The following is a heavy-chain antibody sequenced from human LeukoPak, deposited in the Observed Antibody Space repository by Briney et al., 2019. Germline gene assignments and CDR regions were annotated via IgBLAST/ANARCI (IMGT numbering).Heavy chain of an antibody. V-gene: IGHV4-34*01. CDR1: GVSLSGYS. CDR2: INHSGST. CDR3: ARQIALAGEWAFDI. Sequence: PSETLSLTCAVYGVSLSGYSWSWIRQPPGKGLEWIGEINHSGSTNYNPSLKSRVTISVDTSKNQFSLKLSSVTAADTAVYYCARQIALAGEWAFDIWGQGTTVTVSS. D-gene: IGHD6-19*01. J-gene: IGHJ3*02.